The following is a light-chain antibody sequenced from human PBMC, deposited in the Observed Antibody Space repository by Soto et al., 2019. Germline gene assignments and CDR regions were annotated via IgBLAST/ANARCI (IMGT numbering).Light chain of an antibody. CDR3: SSYTSSSTVV. CDR1: SSDVGGYNS. Sequence: QSALTQPASVSGSPGQSITISCTGTSSDVGGYNSVSWYQQHPGKAPKRMIYDVSNRPSGVSNRFSGSKSVNTASLTISGLQAEDEADYYCSSYTSSSTVVFGGGTKVTVL. V-gene: IGLV2-14*03. J-gene: IGLJ2*01. CDR2: DVS.